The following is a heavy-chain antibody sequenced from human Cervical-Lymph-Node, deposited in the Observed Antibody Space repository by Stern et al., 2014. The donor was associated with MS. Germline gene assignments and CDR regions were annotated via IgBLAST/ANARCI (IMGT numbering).Heavy chain of an antibody. CDR2: ISAYNANT. V-gene: IGHV1-18*01. D-gene: IGHD6-19*01. Sequence: VQPVESGAEVKKPGASVKVSCKASGYTFTSYGISWVRQAPGKGLAWMAWISAYNANTNYAEKLHGRVTITPDNSTRTAYLALRSLRSDDTAVYYCARVTSGWYDYWGQGTLVTVSS. CDR1: GYTFTSYG. CDR3: ARVTSGWYDY. J-gene: IGHJ4*02.